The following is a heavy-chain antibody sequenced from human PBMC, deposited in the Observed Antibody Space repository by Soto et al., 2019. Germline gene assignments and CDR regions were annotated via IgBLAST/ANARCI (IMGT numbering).Heavy chain of an antibody. Sequence: QVQLQESGPGLVKPSQTLSLTCAVSGGSITSGRYHWSWIRQHPEKGLEWIGYISYSGSTYYNPSLKSRVTLSLDTSENQFSMRLSSVTAADTAVYFCARVRGLGLFYYWGQGTLVTVSS. CDR3: ARVRGLGLFYY. CDR1: GGSITSGRYH. CDR2: ISYSGST. V-gene: IGHV4-31*11. D-gene: IGHD3-16*01. J-gene: IGHJ4*02.